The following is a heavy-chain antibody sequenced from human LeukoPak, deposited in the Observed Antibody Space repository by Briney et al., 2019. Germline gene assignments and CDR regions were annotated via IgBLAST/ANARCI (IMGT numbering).Heavy chain of an antibody. V-gene: IGHV4-39*01. J-gene: IGHJ4*02. Sequence: SETLSLTCTVSGGSINSNSFYWGWIRQPPGKGLEWIGSGYYSESTSYNPSLKGRVTISVDTSRNQFSLRLSSVTAADTAVYFCARLRAIGTPPTYDYWGQGTLVTVSS. CDR1: GGSINSNSFY. CDR3: ARLRAIGTPPTYDY. CDR2: GYYSEST.